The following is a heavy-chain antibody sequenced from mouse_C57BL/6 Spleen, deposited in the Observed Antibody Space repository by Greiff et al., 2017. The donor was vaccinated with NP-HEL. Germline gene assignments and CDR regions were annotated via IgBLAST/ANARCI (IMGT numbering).Heavy chain of an antibody. CDR3: ARRYYDYYAMDY. D-gene: IGHD1-1*02. J-gene: IGHJ4*01. CDR2: ISSGGSYT. Sequence: EVQLVESGGDLVKPGGSLKLSCAASGFTFSSYGMSWVRQTPDKRLEWVATISSGGSYTYYPDSVKGRFTICRDNAKKTLYLQMSSLKSEDTAMYYCARRYYDYYAMDYWGQVTSVTVSS. V-gene: IGHV5-6*01. CDR1: GFTFSSYG.